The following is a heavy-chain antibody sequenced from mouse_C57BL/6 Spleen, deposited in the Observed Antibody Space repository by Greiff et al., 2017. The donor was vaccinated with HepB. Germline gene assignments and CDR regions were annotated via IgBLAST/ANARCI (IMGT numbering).Heavy chain of an antibody. Sequence: EVHLVESGGGLVKPGGSLKLSCAASGFTFSSYAMSWVRQTPEKGLEWVATISDGGSYTYYPDNVKGRFTISRDNAKNNLYLQMSHRKSEDTAMYYCSTGTDYFDYGGQGTTLTVPS. CDR1: GFTFSSYA. CDR2: ISDGGSYT. J-gene: IGHJ2*01. D-gene: IGHD2-14*01. V-gene: IGHV5-4*01. CDR3: STGTDYFDY.